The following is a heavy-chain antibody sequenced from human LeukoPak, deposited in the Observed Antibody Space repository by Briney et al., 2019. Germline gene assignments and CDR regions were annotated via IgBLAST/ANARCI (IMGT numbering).Heavy chain of an antibody. CDR2: INPNSGGT. V-gene: IGHV1-2*02. CDR3: ALILGYCSGGSCSDAFDI. Sequence: ASVKVSCKASGYTFTGYYMHWVRQAPGQGLEWMGWINPNSGGTNYAQKFQGRVTMTRDTSISTAYMELSRLRSDDTAVYYCALILGYCSGGSCSDAFDIWGQGTMVTVSS. J-gene: IGHJ3*02. CDR1: GYTFTGYY. D-gene: IGHD2-15*01.